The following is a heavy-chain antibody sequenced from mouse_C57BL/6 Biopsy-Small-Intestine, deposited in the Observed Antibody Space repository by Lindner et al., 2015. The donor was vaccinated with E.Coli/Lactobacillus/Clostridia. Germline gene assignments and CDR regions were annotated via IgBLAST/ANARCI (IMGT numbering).Heavy chain of an antibody. J-gene: IGHJ1*03. CDR3: VGQSYGNYGYFDV. CDR2: IRSKSNNYAT. V-gene: IGHV10-1*01. Sequence: VQLQESGGGLVQPKGSLKLSCAASGFSFNTYAMNWVRQAPGKGLEWVARIRSKSNNYATYYADSVKDRFTISRDDSESMLYLQMNNLKTEDTAMYYCVGQSYGNYGYFDVWGTGTTVTVSS. CDR1: GFSFNTYA. D-gene: IGHD2-10*02.